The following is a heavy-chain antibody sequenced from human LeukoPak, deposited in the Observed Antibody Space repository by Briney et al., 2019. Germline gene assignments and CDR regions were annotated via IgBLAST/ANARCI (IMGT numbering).Heavy chain of an antibody. CDR2: IKTDGSQI. CDR3: AKDEGTTVTTGWFDP. CDR1: GFTFSSYW. D-gene: IGHD4-17*01. J-gene: IGHJ5*02. Sequence: PGGSLRLSCVASGFTFSSYWMTWVRQAPGKGLEWVANIKTDGSQIYYVDSVKGRFTISRDNAKNSLYLQMNSLRAEDTAVYYCAKDEGTTVTTGWFDPWGQGTLVTVSS. V-gene: IGHV3-7*01.